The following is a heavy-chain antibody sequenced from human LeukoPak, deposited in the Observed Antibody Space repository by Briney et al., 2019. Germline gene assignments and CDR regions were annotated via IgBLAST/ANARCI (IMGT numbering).Heavy chain of an antibody. CDR2: IYHSGST. V-gene: IGHV4-4*02. Sequence: SETLPLTCTVSGYSISSGYYWSWVRQPPGKGLEWIGEIYHSGSTNYNPSLQSRVTISVDKSKNQFSLKLSSVTAADTAVYYCARPYYYYMDVWGKGTTVTVSS. CDR1: GYSISSGYY. J-gene: IGHJ6*03. CDR3: ARPYYYYMDV.